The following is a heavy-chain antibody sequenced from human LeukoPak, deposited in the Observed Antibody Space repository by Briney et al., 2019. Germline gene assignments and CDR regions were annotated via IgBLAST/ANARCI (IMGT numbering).Heavy chain of an antibody. CDR3: ARDPYSGSYGNYYYYFMDV. V-gene: IGHV3-21*01. J-gene: IGHJ6*03. D-gene: IGHD1-26*01. CDR2: ITSGSSYR. Sequence: GGSLRLSCAASGFTFSSYNMNWVRQAPGKGLEWVSSITSGSSYRFYADSVKGRFTISRDNAKNSLYLQMNSLRVEDTAVYYCARDPYSGSYGNYYYYFMDVWGKGTTVTISS. CDR1: GFTFSSYN.